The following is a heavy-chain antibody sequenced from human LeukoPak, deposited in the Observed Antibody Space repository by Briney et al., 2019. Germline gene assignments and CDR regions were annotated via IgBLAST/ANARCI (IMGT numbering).Heavy chain of an antibody. V-gene: IGHV4-59*01. D-gene: IGHD1-26*01. Sequence: SETLSLTCTVSGGSISSYYWSWIRQPPGKGLEWIGYIHYSGSTNYNNPLKSRVTISVDTSKNQFSLKLSSVTAADTAVYYCARRVGDKDYFDYWGQGTLVTVSS. J-gene: IGHJ4*02. CDR2: IHYSGST. CDR3: ARRVGDKDYFDY. CDR1: GGSISSYY.